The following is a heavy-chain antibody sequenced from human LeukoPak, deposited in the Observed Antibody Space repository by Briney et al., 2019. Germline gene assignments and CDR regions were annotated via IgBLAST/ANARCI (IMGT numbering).Heavy chain of an antibody. D-gene: IGHD5-18*01. J-gene: IGHJ4*02. Sequence: GASVKFSCKASGYDFVNYGLSWVRQAPGQGLEWMGWITSYNGDTNYAQKFQDRVTMTTDTSTNTGYMELRSLRSDDTAMYYCARDLGGYVFWGQGTLITVSS. CDR2: ITSYNGDT. V-gene: IGHV1-18*01. CDR1: GYDFVNYG. CDR3: ARDLGGYVF.